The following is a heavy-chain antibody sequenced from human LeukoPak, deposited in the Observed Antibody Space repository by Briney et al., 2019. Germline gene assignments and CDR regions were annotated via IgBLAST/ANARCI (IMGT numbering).Heavy chain of an antibody. Sequence: PSETLSLTCKVSDDSISSYYWSWIRQPPGKGLEWIGYIYSSRITNYNPSLKSRVTMSVDTSKNQFSLKLSSVTAADTAVYYCARNVRGGSTYLDYWGQGTLVTVSS. CDR3: ARNVRGGSTYLDY. CDR2: IYSSRIT. V-gene: IGHV4-59*12. CDR1: DDSISSYY. D-gene: IGHD3-16*01. J-gene: IGHJ4*02.